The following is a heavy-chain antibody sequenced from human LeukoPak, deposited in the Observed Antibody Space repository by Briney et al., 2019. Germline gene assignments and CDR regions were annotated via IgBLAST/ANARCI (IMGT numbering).Heavy chain of an antibody. CDR3: ATPSAAATAIIY. J-gene: IGHJ4*02. D-gene: IGHD6-13*01. Sequence: GGSLRLSCAASGFTVSPNYMSWVRQAPGKGLEWVSVIYSGDSTYYADSVKGRLTISRDSSKNTLFLQMNSLRAEDTAVYYCATPSAAATAIIYWGQGTLVTVSS. V-gene: IGHV3-53*01. CDR1: GFTVSPNY. CDR2: IYSGDST.